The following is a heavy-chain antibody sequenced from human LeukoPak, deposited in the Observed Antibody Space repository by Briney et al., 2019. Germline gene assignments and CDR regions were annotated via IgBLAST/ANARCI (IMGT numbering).Heavy chain of an antibody. V-gene: IGHV3-21*01. J-gene: IGHJ4*02. CDR2: ISSSSSYI. D-gene: IGHD3-22*01. CDR3: ARDLGDSSGYSFDY. CDR1: GFTFSSYS. Sequence: PGGSLRLSCASSGFTFSSYSMDWVRPAPGKGLEWVSSISSSSSYIYYADSVKGRFTISRDNAKNSLYLQMNSLRADDTAVYYCARDLGDSSGYSFDYWGQGTLVTVSS.